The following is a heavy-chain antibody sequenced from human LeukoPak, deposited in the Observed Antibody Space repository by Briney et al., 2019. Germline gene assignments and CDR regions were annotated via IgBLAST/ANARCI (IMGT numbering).Heavy chain of an antibody. Sequence: GGSLRLSCAASGFALSSYWMTWVRQAPGEGLEWVANILPDGSEKYYLDSVKGRFTISRDNPTNSLYLQINSLRAEDTALYYCGRLARNAWYAVDYWGQGTLVTVSS. CDR3: GRLARNAWYAVDY. D-gene: IGHD6-19*01. CDR2: ILPDGSEK. CDR1: GFALSSYW. J-gene: IGHJ4*02. V-gene: IGHV3-7*01.